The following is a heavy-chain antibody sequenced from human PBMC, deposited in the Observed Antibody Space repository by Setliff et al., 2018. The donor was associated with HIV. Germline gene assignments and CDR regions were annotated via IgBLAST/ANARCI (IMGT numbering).Heavy chain of an antibody. Sequence: PGGSLRLSCAASGFTFSSYAMSWVRQAPGKGLEWVSTIGTSAGRSYYAGSVKGRFTISRDNSENTLYLQMNSLRADDTAVYYCAKWASLTASSWDYWGQGTLVT. CDR1: GFTFSSYA. V-gene: IGHV3-23*01. CDR3: AKWASLTASSWDY. CDR2: IGTSAGRS. D-gene: IGHD6-13*01. J-gene: IGHJ4*02.